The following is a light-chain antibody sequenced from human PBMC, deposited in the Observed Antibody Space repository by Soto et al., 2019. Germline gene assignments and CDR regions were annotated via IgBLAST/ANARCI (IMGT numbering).Light chain of an antibody. CDR2: GAS. J-gene: IGKJ1*01. CDR1: QSVSSSY. Sequence: EIVLTQSPGTLSLSPGERDNLSCRASQSVSSSYLAWYQQKPGQAPRLLIYGASSRATGISDRFSGSGSGTDFTLTFSRLEPEDFAVYYCQQYGSSPWTFGQGTKVDIK. V-gene: IGKV3-20*01. CDR3: QQYGSSPWT.